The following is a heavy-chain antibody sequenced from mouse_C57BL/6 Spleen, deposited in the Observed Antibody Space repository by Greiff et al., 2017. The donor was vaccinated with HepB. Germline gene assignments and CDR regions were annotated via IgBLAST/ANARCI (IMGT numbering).Heavy chain of an antibody. CDR2: ISYDGSN. J-gene: IGHJ3*01. Sequence: EVQLVESGPGLVKPSQSLSLTCSVTGYSITSGYYWNWIRQFPGNKLEWMGYISYDGSNNYNPSLKNRISITRDTSKNQFFLKLNSVTTEDTATYYCARDEDYGSRGAYWGQGTLVTVSA. D-gene: IGHD1-1*01. CDR1: GYSITSGYY. CDR3: ARDEDYGSRGAY. V-gene: IGHV3-6*01.